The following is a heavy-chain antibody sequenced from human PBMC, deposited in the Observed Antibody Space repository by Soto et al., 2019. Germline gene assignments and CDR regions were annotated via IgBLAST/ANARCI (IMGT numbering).Heavy chain of an antibody. D-gene: IGHD6-19*01. V-gene: IGHV1-18*01. Sequence: ASVKVSCKASGFTFSDYGFSWVRQAPGRGLEWMGWISAFNGETNYTQKSEGRVAMTTDASTTTAYMELRSLTVDDTAVYYCVRDQQWLLPVPLNFDYWGQGTVVTVSS. J-gene: IGHJ4*02. CDR2: ISAFNGET. CDR1: GFTFSDYG. CDR3: VRDQQWLLPVPLNFDY.